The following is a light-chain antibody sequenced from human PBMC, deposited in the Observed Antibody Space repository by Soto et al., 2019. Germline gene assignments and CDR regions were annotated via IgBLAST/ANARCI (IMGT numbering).Light chain of an antibody. CDR1: SSDVGGYNY. Sequence: QSVLTQPASVSGSPGQSITISCTGTSSDVGGYNYVSWYQQHPGKAPKLMIYDVSNRPSGVSNRFSGSKSGKTAYLTISGLQTEDEADYYCCSYAGSYTYVFGTGTKVTVL. CDR3: CSYAGSYTYV. V-gene: IGLV2-14*01. J-gene: IGLJ1*01. CDR2: DVS.